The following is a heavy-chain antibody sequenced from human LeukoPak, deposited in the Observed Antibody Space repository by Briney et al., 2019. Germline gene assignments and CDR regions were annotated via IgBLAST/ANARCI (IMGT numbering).Heavy chain of an antibody. CDR2: IYRYGST. CDR1: GDSISGSNYY. CDR3: ARDVEAMAGVLLCGVEI. V-gene: IGHV4-39*07. J-gene: IGHJ3*02. D-gene: IGHD6-19*01. Sequence: SETLSLTCTVTGDSISGSNYYWAWIRQSPGKGLEWIGSIYRYGSTYYNPSLKSRVTMSVDTSRNEFSLKVTSVTAADTAVYYCARDVEAMAGVLLCGVEIWGQGTVVTVSS.